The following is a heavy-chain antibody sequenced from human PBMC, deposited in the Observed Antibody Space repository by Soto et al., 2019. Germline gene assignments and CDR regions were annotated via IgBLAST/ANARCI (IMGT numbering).Heavy chain of an antibody. V-gene: IGHV3-53*04. CDR1: GFTVSSHY. Sequence: EVQLVESGGGLVQPGGSLRLSCAASGFTVSSHYMSWVRQAPGKGLEWVSVIYSDGSTYYADSVKGRFTISRHNSKNTLYLQMNSLRTEDTAVYYCARGGGWEYYYMDVWCKGTTVTVSS. CDR3: ARGGGWEYYYMDV. D-gene: IGHD2-15*01. J-gene: IGHJ6*03. CDR2: IYSDGST.